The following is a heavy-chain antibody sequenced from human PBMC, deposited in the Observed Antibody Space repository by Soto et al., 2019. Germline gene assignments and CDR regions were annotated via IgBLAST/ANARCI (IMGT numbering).Heavy chain of an antibody. CDR3: ARDLYCSGGSCRNWFDP. V-gene: IGHV1-69*01. CDR1: GGTFSSDA. Sequence: QVQLVQSGAEVKKPGSSVKVSCKASGGTFSSDAISWVRQAPGQGLEWMGGIIPIFGTANYAQKFQGRVTITADESTSTAYMELSSLRSEDTAVYYCARDLYCSGGSCRNWFDPWGQGTLVTVSS. J-gene: IGHJ5*02. CDR2: IIPIFGTA. D-gene: IGHD2-15*01.